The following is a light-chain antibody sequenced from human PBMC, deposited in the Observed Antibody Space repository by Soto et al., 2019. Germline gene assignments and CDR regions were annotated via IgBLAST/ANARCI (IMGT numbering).Light chain of an antibody. Sequence: QSVLTQPASVSGSPGQSITISCTGTSSDVGGYNCVSWYQQHPGKAPILMIYRVTDRPSGVSNRFSASKSGNTASLTISGLQAEDEADYYCGSYTSSSTYVFGTGTKVTVL. CDR3: GSYTSSSTYV. CDR1: SSDVGGYNC. V-gene: IGLV2-14*03. J-gene: IGLJ1*01. CDR2: RVT.